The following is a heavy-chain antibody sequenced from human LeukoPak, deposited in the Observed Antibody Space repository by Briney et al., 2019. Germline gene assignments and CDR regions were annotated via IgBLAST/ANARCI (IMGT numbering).Heavy chain of an antibody. Sequence: SETLSLACSVSGGSIRSYFWSWIRQPAGKGLEWIGYIDDSGNTKYNPSLKNRVTISVDTSKNRVSLDLRSVTAADTAVYYCARVICSGGSCRFDYWGQGTLVTVSS. V-gene: IGHV4-59*01. D-gene: IGHD2-15*01. J-gene: IGHJ4*02. CDR2: IDDSGNT. CDR1: GGSIRSYF. CDR3: ARVICSGGSCRFDY.